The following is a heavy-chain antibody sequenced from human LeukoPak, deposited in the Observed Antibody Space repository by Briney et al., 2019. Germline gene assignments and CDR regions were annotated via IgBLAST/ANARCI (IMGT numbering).Heavy chain of an antibody. D-gene: IGHD2-2*01. Sequence: GASLKVSCKASGYTFTSYYMHWVRQAPGQGLEWTGIINPSGGSTSYAQKFQRRFTMTRDTSTITVYMELSSLRYEDTAVYYCARASIVVPAAIFRLDYWGQGTLVTVSS. CDR3: ARASIVVPAAIFRLDY. CDR1: GYTFTSYY. V-gene: IGHV1-46*01. CDR2: INPSGGST. J-gene: IGHJ4*02.